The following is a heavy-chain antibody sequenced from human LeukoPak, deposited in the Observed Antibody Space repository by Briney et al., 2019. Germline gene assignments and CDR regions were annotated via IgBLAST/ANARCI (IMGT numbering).Heavy chain of an antibody. J-gene: IGHJ4*02. CDR1: GFTFRSYW. CDR2: INVEGNYI. Sequence: GGSLRLSCAASGFTFRSYWMHWVRQAPGKGLVWVARINVEGNYIDYAESVKGRFTISRDSAMNTLYLQMNSVRAEDTAVYSCARDLTGPYDHWGQGTLVTVSS. D-gene: IGHD3-22*01. V-gene: IGHV3-74*01. CDR3: ARDLTGPYDH.